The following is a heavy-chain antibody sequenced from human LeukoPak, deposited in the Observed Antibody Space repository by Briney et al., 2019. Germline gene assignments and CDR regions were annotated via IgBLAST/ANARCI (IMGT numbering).Heavy chain of an antibody. Sequence: GGSLRLSCAASGFTFSSYGMHWVRQAPGKGLEWVAVISYDGSNKYYADSVKGRFTIPRDNSKNTLYLQMNSLRAEDTAVYYCAKDRAGVWGQGTLVTVSS. J-gene: IGHJ4*02. CDR1: GFTFSSYG. CDR2: ISYDGSNK. D-gene: IGHD3-10*01. CDR3: AKDRAGV. V-gene: IGHV3-30*18.